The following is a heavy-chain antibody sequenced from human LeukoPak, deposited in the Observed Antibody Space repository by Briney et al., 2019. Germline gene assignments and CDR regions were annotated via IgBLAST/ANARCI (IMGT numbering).Heavy chain of an antibody. CDR1: GFTVSSNY. J-gene: IGHJ3*02. CDR2: IYSGGTA. V-gene: IGHV3-53*01. D-gene: IGHD1-26*01. Sequence: GGSLRLSCAASGFTVSSNYMNWVRQAPGKGLEWVSVIYSGGTACYADSVKGRFTISRDNSKNTLYLQMNSLRAEDTAVYYCARDPPRSVGASDIWGQGTMVTVSS. CDR3: ARDPPRSVGASDI.